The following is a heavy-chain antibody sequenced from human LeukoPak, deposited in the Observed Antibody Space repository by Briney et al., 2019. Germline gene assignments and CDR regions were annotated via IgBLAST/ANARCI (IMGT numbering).Heavy chain of an antibody. D-gene: IGHD3-10*01. CDR3: AKGYYGSGSYLYYYMDV. CDR2: IRYDGSNK. V-gene: IGHV3-30*02. J-gene: IGHJ6*03. CDR1: GFTFSSYG. Sequence: GSLRLSCAASGFTFSSYGMHWVRQAPGKGLEWVAFIRYDGSNKYYADSVKGRFTISRDNSKNTLYLQMNSLRAEDTAVYYCAKGYYGSGSYLYYYMDVWGKGTTVTISS.